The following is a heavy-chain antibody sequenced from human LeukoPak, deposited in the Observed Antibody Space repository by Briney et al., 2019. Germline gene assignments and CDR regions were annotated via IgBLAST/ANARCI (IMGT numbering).Heavy chain of an antibody. CDR3: ARSEGTGTFGLDY. Sequence: GGSLRLSCAASGFTFSSYDMHWVRHATGKGLEWVSAIGTAGDTYYPGSVKGRFTISRENAKNSLYLQMNSLRAGDTAVYYCARSEGTGTFGLDYWGQGTLVTVSS. D-gene: IGHD3-16*01. V-gene: IGHV3-13*01. CDR1: GFTFSSYD. J-gene: IGHJ4*02. CDR2: IGTAGDT.